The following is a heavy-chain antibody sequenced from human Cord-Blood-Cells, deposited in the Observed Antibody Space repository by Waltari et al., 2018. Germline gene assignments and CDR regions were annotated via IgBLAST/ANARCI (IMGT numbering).Heavy chain of an antibody. Sequence: QVQLVQSGAEVKKPGASVKVSCKASGYTFNGYYMHWVRQATGQGLEWMGWIKPNSGGTNYAQKFQGRVTMTRDTSISTAYMELSRLRSADTAVYYCARGGGSYYWFDPWGHATLVTVSS. V-gene: IGHV1-2*02. CDR2: IKPNSGGT. CDR3: ARGGGSYYWFDP. J-gene: IGHJ5*02. D-gene: IGHD1-26*01. CDR1: GYTFNGYY.